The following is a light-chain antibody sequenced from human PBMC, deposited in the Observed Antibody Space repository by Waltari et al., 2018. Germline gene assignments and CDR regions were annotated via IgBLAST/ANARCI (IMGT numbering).Light chain of an antibody. CDR1: RSNIGSXX. Sequence: QSVLTQPPSASGTPGQKVTISCSGSRSNIGSXXXXXXPQVPGPPPNLILFTNHQRSSGVPDRFSASMPGTSASLAISGLQSEDEADYYCASWDDTLNGLWVFGGGTSLTVL. J-gene: IGLJ3*02. V-gene: IGLV1-44*01. CDR3: ASWDDTLNGLWV. CDR2: TNH.